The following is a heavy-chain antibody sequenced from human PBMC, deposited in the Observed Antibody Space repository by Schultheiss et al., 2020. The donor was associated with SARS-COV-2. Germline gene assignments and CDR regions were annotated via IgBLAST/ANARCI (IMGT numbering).Heavy chain of an antibody. V-gene: IGHV4-4*02. D-gene: IGHD6-13*01. CDR2: IYHSGST. Sequence: GSLRLSCAVSGGSISSSNWWSWVRQPPGKGLEWIGEIYHSGSTNYNPSLKSRVTISVDKSKNQFSLKLSSVTAADTAVYYCARLAAAAGKYYYGMDVWGQGTTVTVSS. CDR1: GGSISSSNW. J-gene: IGHJ6*02. CDR3: ARLAAAAGKYYYGMDV.